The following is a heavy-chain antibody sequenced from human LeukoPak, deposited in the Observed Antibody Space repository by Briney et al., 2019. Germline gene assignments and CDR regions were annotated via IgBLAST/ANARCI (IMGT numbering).Heavy chain of an antibody. V-gene: IGHV3-48*01. CDR2: ISASRGIT. Sequence: GGSLRLSCAASGFNYSSYTMNWVRQAPGMGLEWLSYISASRGITYYADSVKGRFTISRDNAKNSLYLQMNSPRAEDTAVYYCVRGSLASGVVVYYYYYLDVWGKGTTVTVSS. D-gene: IGHD3-3*01. CDR1: GFNYSSYT. CDR3: VRGSLASGVVVYYYYYLDV. J-gene: IGHJ6*03.